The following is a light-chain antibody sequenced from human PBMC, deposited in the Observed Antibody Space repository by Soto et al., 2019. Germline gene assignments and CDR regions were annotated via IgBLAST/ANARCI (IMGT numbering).Light chain of an antibody. Sequence: EIVLTQSPGTLSLSPVERATLSCMASQTVSSNYLAWYQQKPGQAPRFLIYGASSRATGIPDRFSGSGSGTDFTLAIRRLEPEDSAVYYCQQRSNWPRTFGQGTKVDIK. CDR3: QQRSNWPRT. V-gene: IGKV3D-20*02. CDR2: GAS. CDR1: QTVSSNY. J-gene: IGKJ1*01.